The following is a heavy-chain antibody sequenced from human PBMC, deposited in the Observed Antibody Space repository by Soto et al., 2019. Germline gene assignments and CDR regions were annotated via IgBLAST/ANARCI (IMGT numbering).Heavy chain of an antibody. J-gene: IGHJ4*02. CDR2: IYYSGST. V-gene: IGHV4-61*08. CDR1: GGSISSGGYY. CDR3: AREADGTFDY. Sequence: SETLSLTCTVSGGSISSGGYYWSWIRQHPGKGLEWIGYIYYSGSTNYNPSLKSRITISVDTSNNQFSLKLSSVTAADTAVYNCAREADGTFDYWGQGTLVTVSS.